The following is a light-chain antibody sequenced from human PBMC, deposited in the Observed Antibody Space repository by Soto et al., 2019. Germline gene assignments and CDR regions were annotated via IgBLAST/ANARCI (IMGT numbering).Light chain of an antibody. Sequence: ELVMTQSPATLSVSPGDGATLSCRASQFVSTNLAWYQQRPGQAPRLLIYDTSTRAAGTPARFTGSGSGTDFTLTIRSLQSEDFAVYYCQQYNTRRSISFGQGTRREIK. V-gene: IGKV3-15*01. CDR2: DTS. CDR3: QQYNTRRSIS. CDR1: QFVSTN. J-gene: IGKJ5*01.